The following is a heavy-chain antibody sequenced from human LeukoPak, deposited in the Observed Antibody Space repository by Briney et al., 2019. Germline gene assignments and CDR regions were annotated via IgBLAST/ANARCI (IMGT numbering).Heavy chain of an antibody. CDR1: GFTFSTYS. D-gene: IGHD2-15*01. CDR2: VGTSADT. Sequence: GGSLRLSCAASGFTFSTYSMNWVRQAPGQGLQWVSAVGTSADTYYADSVRGRFTISRDNSKNTLYLQMDSLRAEDTAIYYCTRKTPGRTPFDYWGQGILVTVSS. J-gene: IGHJ4*02. CDR3: TRKTPGRTPFDY. V-gene: IGHV3-23*01.